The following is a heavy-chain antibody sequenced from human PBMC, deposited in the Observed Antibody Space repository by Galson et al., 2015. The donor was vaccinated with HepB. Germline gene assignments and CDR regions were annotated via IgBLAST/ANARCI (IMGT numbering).Heavy chain of an antibody. V-gene: IGHV3-33*01. D-gene: IGHD1-1*01. Sequence: SLRLSCAASGFTFSDFGFHWVRQAPGKGLEWVAVIWYDGSRKYYADFVKGRFTFFRDNSKNTLYLQMNNLRAEDTAVYYCARDLGTTNYYFDYWGQGTLVSVSS. CDR1: GFTFSDFG. CDR2: IWYDGSRK. CDR3: ARDLGTTNYYFDY. J-gene: IGHJ4*02.